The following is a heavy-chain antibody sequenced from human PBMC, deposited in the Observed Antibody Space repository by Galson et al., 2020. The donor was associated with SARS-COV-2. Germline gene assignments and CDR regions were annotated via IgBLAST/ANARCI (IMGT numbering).Heavy chain of an antibody. J-gene: IGHJ5*02. V-gene: IGHV1-18*01. D-gene: IGHD3-16*02. Sequence: ASVKVSCQASGYTLISYGISCVRQAPGQGLEWMGWLSAYNGNTNYAQKLQGRVTMTTDTTTSTAYMELRSLRSDDTAVYYWARGGIYDYVWGSYRSNWFDPWGQGTLVTVSS. CDR2: LSAYNGNT. CDR3: ARGGIYDYVWGSYRSNWFDP. CDR1: GYTLISYG.